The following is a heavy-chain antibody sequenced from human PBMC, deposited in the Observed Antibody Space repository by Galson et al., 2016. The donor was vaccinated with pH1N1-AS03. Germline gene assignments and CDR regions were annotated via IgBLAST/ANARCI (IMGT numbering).Heavy chain of an antibody. CDR3: GRHLRNSYSMDV. CDR1: GGSINSYY. J-gene: IGHJ6*02. Sequence: ETLSLTCTVSGGSINSYYWTWIRQPPGKGLEWIGQIYYTGDIIYTPSLRSRVTISVDTSKNQLSLSLSAVTAADTAVYYCGRHLRNSYSMDVWGQGTTVTVSS. D-gene: IGHD2-21*01. V-gene: IGHV4-59*08. CDR2: IYYTGDI.